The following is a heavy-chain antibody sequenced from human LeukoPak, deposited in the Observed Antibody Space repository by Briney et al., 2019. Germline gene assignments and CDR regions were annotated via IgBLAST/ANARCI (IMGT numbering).Heavy chain of an antibody. J-gene: IGHJ3*01. D-gene: IGHD2-15*01. CDR2: ISWTT. CDR1: GGSITSSY. Sequence: SETLSLTFSFSGGSITSSYWNWIRQAPGKGLEWIGFISWTTEYNPSLKSRLAISVDTSKNQFSLKLSSLTAADTAVYYCARAGIVDAFDVWGQGAMVTVSS. CDR3: ARAGIVDAFDV. V-gene: IGHV4-59*01.